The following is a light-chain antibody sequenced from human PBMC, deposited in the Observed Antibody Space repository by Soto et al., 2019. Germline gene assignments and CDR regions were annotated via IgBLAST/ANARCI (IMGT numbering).Light chain of an antibody. CDR2: GAS. V-gene: IGKV1-33*01. CDR1: QDITNY. J-gene: IGKJ3*01. Sequence: DIQMTQSPSSLSASVGDTVTISCQASQDITNYLSWYQQKPGKAPKLLMYGASDLETGVPSRFSGSGSGTDFTFTISSLQPEDIGTYYCQQYDDLPLTFGPGTQVDIK. CDR3: QQYDDLPLT.